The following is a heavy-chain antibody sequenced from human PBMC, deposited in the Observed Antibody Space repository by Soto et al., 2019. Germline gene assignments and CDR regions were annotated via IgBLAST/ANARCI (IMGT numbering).Heavy chain of an antibody. V-gene: IGHV1-69*13. J-gene: IGHJ4*02. Sequence: SVKVSCKASGGTFSSYAISWVRQAPGQGLERMGGIIPLFGTAKYAQNFQGRITITADESTNTAYMELRSLRSQDTAVYYCARGVHYDSSGYYYFYWGQGTLVTVSS. CDR2: IIPLFGTA. D-gene: IGHD3-22*01. CDR1: GGTFSSYA. CDR3: ARGVHYDSSGYYYFY.